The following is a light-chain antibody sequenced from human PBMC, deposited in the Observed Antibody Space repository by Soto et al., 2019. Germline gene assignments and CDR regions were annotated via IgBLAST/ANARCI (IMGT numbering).Light chain of an antibody. J-gene: IGKJ1*01. CDR1: QSVSSY. CDR2: AAS. V-gene: IGKV3-20*01. Sequence: EIVLTQSPGTLSLSPGERATLSCRASQSVSSYLAWYQQKPGQAPRLLIFAASSRATGIADRFRGSGSGTDFTLTINRLEPEDFAVYYCQQYDRSPRTFGQGTKVEMK. CDR3: QQYDRSPRT.